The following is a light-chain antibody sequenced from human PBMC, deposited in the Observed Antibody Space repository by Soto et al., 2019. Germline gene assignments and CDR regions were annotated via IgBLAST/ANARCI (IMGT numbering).Light chain of an antibody. V-gene: IGKV1-5*03. J-gene: IGKJ1*01. CDR1: QSISSW. CDR2: KAS. Sequence: HVSLSPATLASSIGDRVRITCRASQSISSWLAWYQQKPGKAPKLLIYKASSLESGVPSRFSGSGSGTEFTLTISSLQPDDFATYYGQQYNSYSFGQGTKVDIK. CDR3: QQYNSYS.